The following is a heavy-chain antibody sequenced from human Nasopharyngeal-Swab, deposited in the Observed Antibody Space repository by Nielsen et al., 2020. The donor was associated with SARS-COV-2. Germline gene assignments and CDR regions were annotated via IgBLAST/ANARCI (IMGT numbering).Heavy chain of an antibody. CDR2: ISGSDYST. D-gene: IGHD5-12*01. V-gene: IGHV3-23*01. CDR3: AKDRDSGDDSDDYYHYYGMDV. CDR1: GFTFSSYA. Sequence: GESLKISCAASGFTFSSYAISWVRQAPGKGLEWVSVISGSDYSTYYADSVKGRFTISRDNYKNTVSLQMNSLRAEDTAIYYCAKDRDSGDDSDDYYHYYGMDVWGQGTTVTVSS. J-gene: IGHJ6*02.